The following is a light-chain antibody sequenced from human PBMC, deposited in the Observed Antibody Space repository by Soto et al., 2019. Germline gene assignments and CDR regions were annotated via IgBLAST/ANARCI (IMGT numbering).Light chain of an antibody. J-gene: IGKJ4*01. Sequence: EIVLTQSPCTLSLSPGERATLSCRASQSVSSSYLAWYQQKPGQAPRLLIYGASSRATGIPDRFSGSGSGTDFTLTISRLEPEDFAVYYCQQYGSSPPVTFGGGTKVDI. CDR2: GAS. V-gene: IGKV3-20*01. CDR3: QQYGSSPPVT. CDR1: QSVSSSY.